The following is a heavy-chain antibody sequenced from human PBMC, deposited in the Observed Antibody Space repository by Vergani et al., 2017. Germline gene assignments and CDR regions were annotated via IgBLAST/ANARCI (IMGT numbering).Heavy chain of an antibody. CDR2: ISSASTYI. J-gene: IGHJ2*01. Sequence: EVQLLESGGGSAQPGESLRLSCVASGFTFTAHGMNWVRQAPGKGLEWVSSISSASTYIYYADSMKGRFTISRDNAKNSLYLQIHSLRAEDTAVYYCAKVREGYYYWSTSVHWYFDLWGRGTLVTVSS. CDR3: AKVREGYYYWSTSVHWYFDL. CDR1: GFTFTAHG. V-gene: IGHV3-21*01. D-gene: IGHD3-3*01.